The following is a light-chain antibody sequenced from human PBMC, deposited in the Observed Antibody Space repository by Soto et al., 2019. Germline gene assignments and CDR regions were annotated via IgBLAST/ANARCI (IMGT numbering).Light chain of an antibody. CDR1: SSDVGGYNY. J-gene: IGLJ2*01. CDR3: SSYAGSNTVV. CDR2: EVS. V-gene: IGLV2-8*01. Sequence: QSVLTQPPSASGSPGQSVTISCTGTSSDVGGYNYVSWYQQHPGKAPKLMIYEVSKRPSGVPDRFSGSKSGNTASLTVSGLQAEDAADYYCSSYAGSNTVVFGGGTKLTVL.